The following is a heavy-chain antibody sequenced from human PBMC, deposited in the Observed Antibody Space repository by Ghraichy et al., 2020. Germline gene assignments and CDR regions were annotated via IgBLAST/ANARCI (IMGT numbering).Heavy chain of an antibody. J-gene: IGHJ6*02. CDR2: IYYSGST. CDR1: GGSISSSSYY. V-gene: IGHV4-39*01. CDR3: ASLYSSSTWYYYYYGMDV. Sequence: SETLSLTCTVSGGSISSSSYYWGWIRQPPGKGLEWIGSIYYSGSTYYNPSLKSRVTISVDTSKNQFSLKLSSVTAADTAVYYCASLYSSSTWYYYYYGMDVWGQGTTVTVSS. D-gene: IGHD6-6*01.